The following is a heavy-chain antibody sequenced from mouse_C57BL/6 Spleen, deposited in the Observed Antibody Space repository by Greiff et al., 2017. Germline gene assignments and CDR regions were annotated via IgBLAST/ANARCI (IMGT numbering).Heavy chain of an antibody. J-gene: IGHJ2*01. Sequence: QVQLQQSGAELAKPGASVKLSCKASGYTFTSYWMHWVKQRPGQGLEWIGYINPSSGYTKYNQKFKDKATLTADKSSSTAYMRRSSLTYEDSAVYYCATITTGVDYWGQGTTLTVSA. D-gene: IGHD1-1*01. CDR3: ATITTGVDY. CDR1: GYTFTSYW. V-gene: IGHV1-7*01. CDR2: INPSSGYT.